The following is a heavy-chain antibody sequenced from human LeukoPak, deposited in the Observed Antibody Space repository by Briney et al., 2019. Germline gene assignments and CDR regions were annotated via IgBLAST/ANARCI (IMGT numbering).Heavy chain of an antibody. V-gene: IGHV1-69*13. D-gene: IGHD3-3*01. CDR3: ARATLEWLNYYFYYYMAV. Sequence: SVKVSCKASGGTFSNYAISWVRQAPGQGLEWMGGIIPIFGTANYAQKFQGRVTITADESTSTAFMELSSLRSEDTAVYYCARATLEWLNYYFYYYMAVWGKGTTVTVSS. J-gene: IGHJ6*03. CDR2: IIPIFGTA. CDR1: GGTFSNYA.